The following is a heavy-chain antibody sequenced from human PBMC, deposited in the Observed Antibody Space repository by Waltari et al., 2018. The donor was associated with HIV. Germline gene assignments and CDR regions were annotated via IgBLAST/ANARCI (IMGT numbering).Heavy chain of an antibody. CDR3: VSSGLDV. J-gene: IGHJ6*02. CDR1: GFTFSNYW. V-gene: IGHV3-74*01. CDR2: INTDETIR. Sequence: VQLVESGGDLAQPGGSLRLPCVASGFTFSNYWMHWVRQVPGKRLVWVRRINTDETIRTDAEKVKGRFTISRDNGKNTLYLQMNSLRVEDTAVYYCVSSGLDVWGQGTTVNVSS.